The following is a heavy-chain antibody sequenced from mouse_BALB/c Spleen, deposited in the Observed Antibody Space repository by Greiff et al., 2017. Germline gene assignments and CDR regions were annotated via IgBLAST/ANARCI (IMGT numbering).Heavy chain of an antibody. Sequence: EVQLQQSGPELVKPGASVKIPCKASGYTFTDYNMDWVKQSHGKSLEWIGDINPNNGGTIYNQKFKGKATLTVDKSSSTAYMELRSLTSEDTAVYYCARSGYRYDEGEAMDYWGQGTSVTVSS. CDR1: GYTFTDYN. CDR2: INPNNGGT. J-gene: IGHJ4*01. D-gene: IGHD2-14*01. V-gene: IGHV1-18*01. CDR3: ARSGYRYDEGEAMDY.